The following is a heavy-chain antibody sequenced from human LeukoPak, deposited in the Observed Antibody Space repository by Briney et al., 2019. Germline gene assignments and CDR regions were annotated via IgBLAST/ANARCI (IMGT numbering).Heavy chain of an antibody. Sequence: SETLSLTCTVSGGSITSYCWSWIRQPPGKGLEWIGYIYYSGSTNYNPSLKSRVTISVDTSKNQFSLKLSSVTAADTAVYYCARGTGVYYYYYGMDVWGQGTTVTVSS. D-gene: IGHD2-8*02. V-gene: IGHV4-59*01. CDR1: GGSITSYC. CDR2: IYYSGST. CDR3: ARGTGVYYYYYGMDV. J-gene: IGHJ6*02.